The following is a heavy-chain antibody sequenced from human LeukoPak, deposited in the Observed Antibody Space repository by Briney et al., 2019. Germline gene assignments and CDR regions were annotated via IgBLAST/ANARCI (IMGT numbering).Heavy chain of an antibody. D-gene: IGHD3-9*01. CDR1: GASVTSGSYY. Sequence: PSETLSLTCTVSGASVTSGSYYWSWIRQPPGKGLEWIGSIFYTGSTNYNPSLKSRVTISVDTSKNQFSLKLSSVTAADKALYYCAAVLTAYSSIDYWGQGILVTVSS. CDR3: AAVLTAYSSIDY. J-gene: IGHJ4*02. V-gene: IGHV4-61*01. CDR2: IFYTGST.